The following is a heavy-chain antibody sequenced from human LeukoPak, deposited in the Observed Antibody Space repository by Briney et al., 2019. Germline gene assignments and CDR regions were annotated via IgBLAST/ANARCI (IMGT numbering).Heavy chain of an antibody. CDR1: GGSISSGGYY. V-gene: IGHV4-31*03. CDR2: IYYSGST. Sequence: RTSETLSLTCTVSGGSISSGGYYWSWIRQHPGKGLEWIGYIYYSGSTYYNPSLKSRVTISVDTSKNQLSLKLSSVTAADMAVYYCARDRWYGMDVWGQGTTVTVSS. J-gene: IGHJ6*02. CDR3: ARDRWYGMDV. D-gene: IGHD5-24*01.